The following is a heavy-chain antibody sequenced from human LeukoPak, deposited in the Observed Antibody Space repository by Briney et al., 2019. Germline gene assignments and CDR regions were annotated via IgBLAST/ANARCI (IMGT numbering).Heavy chain of an antibody. J-gene: IGHJ4*02. CDR3: AGRVTDYYGSGSSLDY. D-gene: IGHD3-10*01. CDR2: ISYDGSNK. CDR1: GFTFSSYA. Sequence: GGSLRLSCAASGFTFSSYAMHWVRQAPGKGLEWVAVISYDGSNKYYADSVKGRFTISRDNSKNTLYLQMNSLRAEDTAVYYCAGRVTDYYGSGSSLDYWGQGTLVTVSS. V-gene: IGHV3-30*04.